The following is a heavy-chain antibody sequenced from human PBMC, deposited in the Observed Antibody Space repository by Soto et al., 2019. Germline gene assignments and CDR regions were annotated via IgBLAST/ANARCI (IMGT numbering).Heavy chain of an antibody. CDR1: GFTFSSYS. V-gene: IGHV3-21*01. J-gene: IGHJ2*01. CDR2: ISSSSSYI. D-gene: IGHD6-19*01. Sequence: EVQLVESGGGLVKPGGSLRLSCAASGFTFSSYSMNWVRQAPGKGLEWVSSISSSSSYIYYAASVKGRFTISRDNAKNSLYLQMNSLRAEDTAVYYCARDRSSGWGVYFDLWGRGTLVTVSS. CDR3: ARDRSSGWGVYFDL.